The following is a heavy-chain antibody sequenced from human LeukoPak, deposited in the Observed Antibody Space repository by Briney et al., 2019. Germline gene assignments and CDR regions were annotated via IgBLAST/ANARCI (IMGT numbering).Heavy chain of an antibody. Sequence: GASVKVSCKASGYTFTGYYMHWVRQAPGQGLEWMGWINPNSGGTNYAQKFQGRVTMTRDTSISTAYMELSRLRSDDTAVYYCARETLGNYYDSSGPDYWGQGTLVTVSS. CDR1: GYTFTGYY. V-gene: IGHV1-2*02. D-gene: IGHD3-22*01. J-gene: IGHJ4*02. CDR2: INPNSGGT. CDR3: ARETLGNYYDSSGPDY.